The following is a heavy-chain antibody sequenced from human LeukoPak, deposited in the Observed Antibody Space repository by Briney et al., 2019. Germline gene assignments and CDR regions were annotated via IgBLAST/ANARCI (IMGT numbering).Heavy chain of an antibody. CDR2: IYYSGST. CDR1: GGSISSYY. Sequence: SETLSLTCTVSGGSISSYYWSWIRQPPGKGLEWIGYIYYSGSTNYNPSLKSRVTISVDTSKNQFSLKLSSVTAADTAVYYCARHSSCTNGVCYTGFDYWGQGTLVTVSP. V-gene: IGHV4-59*08. J-gene: IGHJ4*02. D-gene: IGHD2-8*01. CDR3: ARHSSCTNGVCYTGFDY.